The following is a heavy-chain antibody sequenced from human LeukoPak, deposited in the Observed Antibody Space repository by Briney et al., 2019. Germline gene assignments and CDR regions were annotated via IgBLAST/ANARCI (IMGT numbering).Heavy chain of an antibody. Sequence: SETLSLTCAVYGGSFSGYYWSWIRQPPGKGLEWIGEISHSGSTNYNPSLKSRVTISVDTSKNRFSLKLSSVTAADTAVYYCARGRFNYYGSGSYYNWFDYWGQGTPVTVSS. CDR1: GGSFSGYY. CDR3: ARGRFNYYGSGSYYNWFDY. CDR2: ISHSGST. J-gene: IGHJ4*02. D-gene: IGHD3-10*01. V-gene: IGHV4-34*01.